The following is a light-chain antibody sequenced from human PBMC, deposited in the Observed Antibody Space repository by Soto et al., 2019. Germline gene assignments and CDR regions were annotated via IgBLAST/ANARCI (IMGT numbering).Light chain of an antibody. CDR3: QQYGSSPWT. J-gene: IGKJ1*01. Sequence: EIVLTQSPGTLSLSPGERATLSCRASQSVSSNNLDWYQQKPGQAPRLLIYGASYRAAGIPDRFSGSGSGTDFTLTISRLEPEDFALYYCQQYGSSPWTFGQGTKVEIK. CDR1: QSVSSNN. CDR2: GAS. V-gene: IGKV3-20*01.